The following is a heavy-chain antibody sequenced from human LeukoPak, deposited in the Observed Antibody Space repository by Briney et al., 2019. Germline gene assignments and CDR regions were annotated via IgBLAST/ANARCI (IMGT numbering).Heavy chain of an antibody. D-gene: IGHD6-19*01. CDR2: ISYDGSNK. Sequence: GGSLRLSCAASGFTFSSYGMHWVRQAPGKGLEWVAVISYDGSNKYYADSVKGRFTISRDNSKNTLYLQMNSLRAEDTAVYYCAKDVTAVAIYYYGMDVWGQGTTVTVSS. V-gene: IGHV3-30*18. CDR1: GFTFSSYG. J-gene: IGHJ6*02. CDR3: AKDVTAVAIYYYGMDV.